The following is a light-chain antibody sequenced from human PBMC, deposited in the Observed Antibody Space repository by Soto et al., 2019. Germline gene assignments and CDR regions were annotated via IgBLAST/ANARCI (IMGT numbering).Light chain of an antibody. CDR3: QQYSSSRT. Sequence: TQTPGTLSLSPGERATLSCRASQSVSSSYLAWYQQKPGQAPRLLIYGGSSRATGIPVRFSGSGSETDFTLTITRLEPEDFAVYYCQQYSSSRTFGQGTKVDIK. CDR1: QSVSSSY. CDR2: GGS. J-gene: IGKJ1*01. V-gene: IGKV3-20*01.